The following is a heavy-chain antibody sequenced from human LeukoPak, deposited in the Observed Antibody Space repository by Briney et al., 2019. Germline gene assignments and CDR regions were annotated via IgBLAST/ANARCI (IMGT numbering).Heavy chain of an antibody. CDR3: ARVRSGVSDMGYYFNYMDV. V-gene: IGHV1-18*01. CDR1: GYTFTSYS. Sequence: GASVKVSCKASGYTFTSYSITWVRQAPGQGLEWMGWISAYNANTHYAKNLQGRVTMTTDTSASTAYMELRSLRSDDTAVYYCARVRSGVSDMGYYFNYMDVWGKGTTVTVSS. J-gene: IGHJ6*03. CDR2: ISAYNANT. D-gene: IGHD3-9*01.